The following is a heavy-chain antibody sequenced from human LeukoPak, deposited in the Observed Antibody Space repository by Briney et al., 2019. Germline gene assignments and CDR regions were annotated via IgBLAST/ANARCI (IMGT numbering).Heavy chain of an antibody. Sequence: ASVKVSCKASGYXFTDYYIHWVRQAPGQGLEWMGWINPNSDVTSYAQKFQGRVTLTRDTSIITAYMELSRLRSDDTAVYYCARATSGNFPNAFDIWGQGTMVTVSS. V-gene: IGHV1-2*02. J-gene: IGHJ3*02. CDR1: GYXFTDYY. D-gene: IGHD1-26*01. CDR3: ARATSGNFPNAFDI. CDR2: INPNSDVT.